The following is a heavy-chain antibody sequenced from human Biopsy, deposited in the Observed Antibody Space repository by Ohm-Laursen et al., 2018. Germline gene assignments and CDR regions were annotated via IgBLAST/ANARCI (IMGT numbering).Heavy chain of an antibody. Sequence: SDTLSLTCPVSGASMTGYFWTWVRQPAGKGLEWIGHIYTIGDTTYNPSLESRVTMSLDTSKNQFSLKMTSLTAADTAVYFCAGIVLGPTNDAFDIWGQGTMVTVSS. CDR1: GASMTGYF. D-gene: IGHD1-26*01. CDR2: IYTIGDT. CDR3: AGIVLGPTNDAFDI. V-gene: IGHV4-4*07. J-gene: IGHJ3*02.